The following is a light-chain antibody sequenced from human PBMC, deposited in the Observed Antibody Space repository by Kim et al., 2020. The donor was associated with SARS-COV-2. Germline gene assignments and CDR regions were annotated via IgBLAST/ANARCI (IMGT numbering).Light chain of an antibody. V-gene: IGKV2-28*01. Sequence: DIVMTQSPLSLPVTPGEPASISCRSSQSLLHSNGYNYLDWYLQKPEQSPQLLIYLGTNRASGVTDRFSGSGSGTDFTLKIRVVEAEDVGVYYMVQDLQTPITFGQGTRLEIK. CDR1: QSLLHSNGYNY. CDR3: VQDLQTPIT. J-gene: IGKJ5*01. CDR2: LGT.